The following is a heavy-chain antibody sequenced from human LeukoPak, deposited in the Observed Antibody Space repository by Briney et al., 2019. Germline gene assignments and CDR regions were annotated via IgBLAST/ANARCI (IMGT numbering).Heavy chain of an antibody. CDR2: ISSTGDVT. Sequence: GASLRLSCSASGFTFSGYAMSWVRQASGKGLEWVSTISSTGDVTYHADSVKGRFTISRDNSKNTLYLQMTTLRVDDTAIYYCATDYTTGYFPYWGQGTLVTVSS. CDR1: GFTFSGYA. CDR3: ATDYTTGYFPY. J-gene: IGHJ4*02. D-gene: IGHD3-9*01. V-gene: IGHV3-23*01.